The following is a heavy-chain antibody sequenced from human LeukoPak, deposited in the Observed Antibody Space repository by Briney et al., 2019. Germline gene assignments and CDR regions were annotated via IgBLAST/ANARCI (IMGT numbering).Heavy chain of an antibody. J-gene: IGHJ6*02. CDR2: ISGSGGST. Sequence: GGSLRLSCAASGFTFSSYAMSWVRQAPGKGLEWVSAISGSGGSTYYADSVKGRFTISRDNSKNTLYLQMNSLRAEDTAVYYCLNPYCSSTSCYPYYYYYGMDVWGQGTTVTVSS. CDR1: GFTFSSYA. CDR3: LNPYCSSTSCYPYYYYYGMDV. D-gene: IGHD2-2*01. V-gene: IGHV3-23*01.